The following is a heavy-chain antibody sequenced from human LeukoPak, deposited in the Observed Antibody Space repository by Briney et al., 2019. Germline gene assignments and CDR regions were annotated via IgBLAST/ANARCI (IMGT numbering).Heavy chain of an antibody. CDR1: GGSISSYY. J-gene: IGHJ3*02. V-gene: IGHV4-59*08. Sequence: SETLSLTCTVSGGSISSYYWSWIRQPPGKGLEWIGYIYYSGSTNYNPSLKSRVTISVDTSKNQFSLKLSSVTAADTAVYYCATARSGHADAFDIWGQGTMVTVSS. CDR3: ATARSGHADAFDI. CDR2: IYYSGST. D-gene: IGHD5-12*01.